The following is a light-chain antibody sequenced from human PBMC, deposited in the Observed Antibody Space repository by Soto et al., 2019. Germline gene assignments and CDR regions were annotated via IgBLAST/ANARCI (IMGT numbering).Light chain of an antibody. CDR1: QGISSY. V-gene: IGKV1-9*01. CDR2: GAS. CDR3: QQLNTYPIT. Sequence: IQLTQSPSSLSASVGDRVTITCRASQGISSYLAWYQRKPGKAPKLLIYGASTLEGGVPFRFSGSGSGTDFTLTISSLQPEDFATYYCQQLNTYPITFGPGTRLRLN. J-gene: IGKJ5*01.